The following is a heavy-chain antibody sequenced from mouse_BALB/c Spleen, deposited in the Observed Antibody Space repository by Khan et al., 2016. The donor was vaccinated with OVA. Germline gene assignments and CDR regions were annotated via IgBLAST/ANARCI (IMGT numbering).Heavy chain of an antibody. D-gene: IGHD1-2*01. CDR1: GYSFTSYY. V-gene: IGHV1-31*01. Sequence: EVQLQQSGPELMKPGASVKISCKASGYSFTSYYIHWVIQSHGKSLEWIGYIDPFSGDPTYNQKFKGRATLTVDKSSSTAYINLSHLTSEDSAVDYCTRHCYGAWFTYWGQGTLVTVSA. CDR3: TRHCYGAWFTY. CDR2: IDPFSGDP. J-gene: IGHJ3*01.